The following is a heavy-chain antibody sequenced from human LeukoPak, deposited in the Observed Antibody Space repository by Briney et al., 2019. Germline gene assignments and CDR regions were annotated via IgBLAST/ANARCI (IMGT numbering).Heavy chain of an antibody. J-gene: IGHJ6*02. V-gene: IGHV3-11*01. CDR1: GFTFSDYY. CDR2: ISSSGSII. Sequence: GGSLRLSCAASGFTFSDYYMSWIRQAPGKGLEWVSYISSSGSIIYYADSVKGRFTISRDNAKNSLHLQMNSLRAEDTAVYYCAREEDVVVVPTGILYYYYCLDVWGQGTTVTVSS. D-gene: IGHD2-15*01. CDR3: AREEDVVVVPTGILYYYYCLDV.